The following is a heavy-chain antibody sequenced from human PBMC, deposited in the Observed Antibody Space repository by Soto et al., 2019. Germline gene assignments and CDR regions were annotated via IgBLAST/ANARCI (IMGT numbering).Heavy chain of an antibody. Sequence: SETLSLTCAVSGYSISNGDYWGWIRQAPGKGLEWIGSVYYSGSTHYEPSLRGRIAISVDTLKNQFSLRLPSVTAADTAMYFCARNTSTYFDSWGQSMAVTVSS. V-gene: IGHV4-38-2*01. CDR3: ARNTSTYFDS. CDR1: GYSISNGDY. CDR2: VYYSGST. J-gene: IGHJ4*02.